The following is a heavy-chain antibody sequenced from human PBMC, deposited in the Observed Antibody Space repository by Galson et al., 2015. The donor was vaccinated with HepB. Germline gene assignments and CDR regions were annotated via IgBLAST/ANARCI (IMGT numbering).Heavy chain of an antibody. J-gene: IGHJ4*02. V-gene: IGHV1-18*04. CDR2: ISAYNGNT. CDR3: ARSDYYGSGSLWSYFDY. D-gene: IGHD3-10*01. Sequence: SVKVSCKASGYTFTSYGISWVRQAPGQGLEWMGWISAYNGNTNYAQKLQGRVTMTTDTSTSTAYMELRSLRSDDTAVYYCARSDYYGSGSLWSYFDYWGQGTLVTVSS. CDR1: GYTFTSYG.